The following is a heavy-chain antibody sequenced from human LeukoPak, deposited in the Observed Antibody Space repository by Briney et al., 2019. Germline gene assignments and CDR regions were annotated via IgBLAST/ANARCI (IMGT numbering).Heavy chain of an antibody. CDR1: GGSMSNSSYY. Sequence: PSETLSLTCTVSGGSMSNSSYYWGWIRQPPGKGLEWIGSIYYTGSTYYNPSFKSRITISVDTSKNQFSLKVISVTAADTAVYYCARRGFGYSRSYIDYWGQGTLVTVSS. CDR3: ARRGFGYSRSYIDY. CDR2: IYYTGST. V-gene: IGHV4-39*01. J-gene: IGHJ4*02. D-gene: IGHD3-16*01.